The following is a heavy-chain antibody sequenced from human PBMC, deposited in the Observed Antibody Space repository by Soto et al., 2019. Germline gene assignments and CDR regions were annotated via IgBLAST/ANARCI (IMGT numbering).Heavy chain of an antibody. V-gene: IGHV6-1*01. CDR1: GDSVSSNSAA. CDR3: AKGDNLGPKTGYAFDP. Sequence: SQTLSLTCAISGDSVSSNSAAWNWIRQSPSRGLEWLGRTYYRSKWYNDYPVSVKSRIIINPDTSNNQFSLQLNSVTPEVTAVYFCAKGDNLGPKTGYAFDPWGQGIMVTVSS. CDR2: TYYRSKWYN. J-gene: IGHJ5*02. D-gene: IGHD5-12*01.